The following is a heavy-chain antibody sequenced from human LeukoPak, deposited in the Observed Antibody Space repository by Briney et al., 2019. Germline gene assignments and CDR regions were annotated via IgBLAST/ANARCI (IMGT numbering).Heavy chain of an antibody. V-gene: IGHV1-46*01. Sequence: GASVKVSCKASGYTFTSYYMHWVRQAPGQGLEWMGIINPSGGSTSYAQKFQGRVTMTRDTSTSTVYMELSSLRSEDTAVYYCARSPTTMVRGVIIDYWDQGTLVTVSS. CDR1: GYTFTSYY. CDR3: ARSPTTMVRGVIIDY. CDR2: INPSGGST. J-gene: IGHJ4*02. D-gene: IGHD3-10*01.